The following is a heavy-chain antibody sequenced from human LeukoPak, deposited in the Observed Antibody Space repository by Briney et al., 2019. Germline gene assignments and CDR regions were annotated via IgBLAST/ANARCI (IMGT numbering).Heavy chain of an antibody. CDR1: GGSISSSTYY. V-gene: IGHV4-39*01. CDR2: MYYSGST. CDR3: ASHRRISWFLDY. D-gene: IGHD3-10*01. J-gene: IGHJ4*02. Sequence: PSETLSLTCTVSGGSISSSTYYGGWIRQPPGKGLEWIGSMYYSGSTYYNPSLKSRVTISVDTSKNEFSLKLRSVTAADTAVYYCASHRRISWFLDYWGQRTLVTVSS.